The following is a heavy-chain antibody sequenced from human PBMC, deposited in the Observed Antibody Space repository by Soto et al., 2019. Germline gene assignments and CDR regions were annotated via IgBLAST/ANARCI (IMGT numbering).Heavy chain of an antibody. CDR3: ARDQAPPRGWDDY. V-gene: IGHV3-21*01. CDR2: ISSSSSYI. D-gene: IGHD6-19*01. Sequence: EVQLVESGGGLVKPGGSLRLSCAASGFTFSSYSMNWVRQAPGKGLEWVSSISSSSSYIYYADSVKGRFTISRDNAKNSLSLQMNSLRAEDTAVYYCARDQAPPRGWDDYWGQGTLVTVSS. CDR1: GFTFSSYS. J-gene: IGHJ4*02.